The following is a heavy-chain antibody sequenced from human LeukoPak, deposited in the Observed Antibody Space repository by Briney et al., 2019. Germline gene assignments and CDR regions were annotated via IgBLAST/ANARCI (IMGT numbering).Heavy chain of an antibody. CDR3: AKADLSAGSIMRGIVRIDY. J-gene: IGHJ4*02. CDR1: GFTLSSYA. Sequence: VGSLRLSCAAPGFTLSSYAMSWVREAPGKGLEWVSGISGSGGSTYYADSVKGRFTISRDNSKNTLYLQMNSLRAEDTAVYYCAKADLSAGSIMRGIVRIDYWGQGTLVTVSS. V-gene: IGHV3-23*01. CDR2: ISGSGGST. D-gene: IGHD3-10*01.